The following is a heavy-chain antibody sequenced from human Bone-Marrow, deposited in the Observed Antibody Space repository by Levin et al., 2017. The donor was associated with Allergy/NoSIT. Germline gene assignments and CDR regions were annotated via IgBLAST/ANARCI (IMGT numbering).Heavy chain of an antibody. CDR3: ARYGTLRGWLGF. D-gene: IGHD1-14*01. Sequence: RGESLKISCKTSGYTFTGYYIHWVRQAPGQGPEWVGWINPGTGDTSYEPKFRARATLTRDTSSSTAYLDVNSLRPDDTAMFYCARYGTLRGWLGFWGQGTLVTVSS. CDR1: GYTFTGYY. V-gene: IGHV1-2*02. J-gene: IGHJ5*01. CDR2: INPGTGDT.